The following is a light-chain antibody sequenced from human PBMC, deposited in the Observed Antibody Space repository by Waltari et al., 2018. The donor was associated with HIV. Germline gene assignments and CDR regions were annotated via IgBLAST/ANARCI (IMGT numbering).Light chain of an antibody. J-gene: IGLJ3*02. V-gene: IGLV1-44*01. CDR3: ATWDDTLSGPV. CDR2: SNN. CDR1: ISNIGSNL. Sequence: QSVLTQPTSASGTPGQKITTSCSGNISNIGSNLVNWYQHFSGAAPNLLIFSNNQLPAGVPARFSGSKSGSAASLAISGLHSDDEAIYHCATWDDTLSGPVFGGGTKLTVL.